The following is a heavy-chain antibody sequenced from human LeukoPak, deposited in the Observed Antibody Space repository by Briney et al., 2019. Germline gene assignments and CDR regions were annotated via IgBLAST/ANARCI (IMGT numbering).Heavy chain of an antibody. D-gene: IGHD3-3*01. CDR2: IYTSGST. Sequence: PSETLSLTCTVSGGSISSYYWSWIRQPAGKGLEWIGRIYTSGSTNYNPSLKSRVTMSVDTSKNQFSLKLSSVTAANTAVYYCAREYKADYDFWSGYLSSGFDPWGQGTLVTVSS. J-gene: IGHJ5*02. CDR1: GGSISSYY. CDR3: AREYKADYDFWSGYLSSGFDP. V-gene: IGHV4-4*07.